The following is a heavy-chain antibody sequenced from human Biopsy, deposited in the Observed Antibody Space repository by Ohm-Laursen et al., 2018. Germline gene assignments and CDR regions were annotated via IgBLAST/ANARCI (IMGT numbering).Heavy chain of an antibody. D-gene: IGHD2-15*01. CDR2: INPSGGST. J-gene: IGHJ4*02. CDR1: GYTFTTYY. V-gene: IGHV1-46*01. Sequence: SVKVSCKASGYTFTTYYMHWVRQAPGRGLEWVGIINPSGGSTTYAQKFQDRVTVAADTSSSTATMELRSLRSDDTAVYYCAGAVGIAAAPIDYWGQGTLVTVSS. CDR3: AGAVGIAAAPIDY.